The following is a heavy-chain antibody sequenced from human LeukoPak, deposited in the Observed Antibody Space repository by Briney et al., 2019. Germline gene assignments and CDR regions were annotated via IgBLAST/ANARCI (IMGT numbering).Heavy chain of an antibody. D-gene: IGHD4-17*01. V-gene: IGHV4-59*12. CDR2: IYYSGST. CDR1: GGSISSYY. J-gene: IGHJ4*02. CDR3: ARDSTTVTLPFFDY. Sequence: PSETLSLTCTVSGGSISSYYWSWIRQPPGEGLEWIGYIYYSGSTNYNPSLKSRITISVDTSKNQFSLKLSSVTAADTAVYYCARDSTTVTLPFFDYWGQGTLVTVSS.